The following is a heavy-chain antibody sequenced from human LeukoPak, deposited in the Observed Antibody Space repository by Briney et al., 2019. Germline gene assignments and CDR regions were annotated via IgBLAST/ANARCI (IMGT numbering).Heavy chain of an antibody. CDR2: INPNSGDT. D-gene: IGHD6-13*01. J-gene: IGHJ4*02. Sequence: GASVKVSCKASGYTFTGYYVYWVRQAPGQGLEWMGWINPNSGDTNSAQKFQGRVTMTRDTSISTAYMELSRLRSDDTAVYYCARDVPGYSSNFDYWGQGTLVTVSS. CDR1: GYTFTGYY. V-gene: IGHV1-2*02. CDR3: ARDVPGYSSNFDY.